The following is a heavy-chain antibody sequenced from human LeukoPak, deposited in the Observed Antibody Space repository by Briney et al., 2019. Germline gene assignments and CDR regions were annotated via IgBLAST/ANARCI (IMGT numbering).Heavy chain of an antibody. CDR2: IKQDGSEK. Sequence: GGSLRLSCAASGFTFSTFAMHWVRQAPGKGLEWVANIKQDGSEKYYVDSVKGRFTISRDNAKKSLYLQMNSLRAEDTAVYYCAREIAVAGSVFDYWAREPWSPSPQ. CDR3: AREIAVAGSVFDY. V-gene: IGHV3-7*01. J-gene: IGHJ4*02. D-gene: IGHD6-19*01. CDR1: GFTFSTFA.